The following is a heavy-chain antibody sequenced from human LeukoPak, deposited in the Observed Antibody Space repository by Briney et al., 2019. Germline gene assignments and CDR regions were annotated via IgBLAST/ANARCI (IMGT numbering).Heavy chain of an antibody. Sequence: ASVKVSCKASGYTFTGYYMHWVRQAPGQGGEWMGRINPNSGGTNYAQKFQVRVTMTRDTSISTAYMELSRLRSDDTAVYYCARGRYDSSGYQRAFDIWGQGTMVTVSS. CDR2: INPNSGGT. J-gene: IGHJ3*02. CDR1: GYTFTGYY. V-gene: IGHV1-2*06. CDR3: ARGRYDSSGYQRAFDI. D-gene: IGHD3-22*01.